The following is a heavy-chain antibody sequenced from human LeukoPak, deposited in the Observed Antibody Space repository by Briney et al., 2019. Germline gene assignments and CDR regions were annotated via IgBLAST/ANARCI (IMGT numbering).Heavy chain of an antibody. CDR2: INPNSGGT. CDR3: ARDIVVVPAAKSNEAWFDP. J-gene: IGHJ5*02. Sequence: GASVKLSCKASGYTFTGYYMHWVRQAPGQGLEWMGWINPNSGGTNYAQKFQGRVTMTRDTSISTAYMELSRLGSDDTAVYYCARDIVVVPAAKSNEAWFDPWGQGTLVTVSS. D-gene: IGHD2-2*01. V-gene: IGHV1-2*02. CDR1: GYTFTGYY.